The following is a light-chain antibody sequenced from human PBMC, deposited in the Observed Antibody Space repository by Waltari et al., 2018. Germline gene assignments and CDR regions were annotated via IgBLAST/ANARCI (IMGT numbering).Light chain of an antibody. CDR3: SSQSSNDVVL. CDR2: DGS. V-gene: IGLV2-14*01. CDR1: SNDGGGYNS. Sequence: QSALTQPASVSGSPGQSVTIFCAGTSNDGGGYNSVSWYQEHPGQAPRVIIYDGSDRPSGVSDRFSGSKSGNTASLTISGLQAEDEADYYCSSQSSNDVVLFGGGTTLTVL. J-gene: IGLJ2*01.